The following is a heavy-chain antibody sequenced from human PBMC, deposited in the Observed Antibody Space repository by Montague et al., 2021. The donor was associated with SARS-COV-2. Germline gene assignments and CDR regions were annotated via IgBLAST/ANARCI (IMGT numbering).Heavy chain of an antibody. Sequence: QSGAEVKKPGESLTISCNASGYIFTKYWIGWVRQMPGKGLEWMGIIYPGDSDTRYSPSFQGQVTMSVDKPISTAYLQWSRLKVSDTAIYFCARVRPHGGSLTLGGFDPWGQGTLVSVAS. CDR1: GYIFTKYW. CDR2: IYPGDSDT. D-gene: IGHD3-16*01. J-gene: IGHJ5*02. CDR3: ARVRPHGGSLTLGGFDP. V-gene: IGHV5-51*04.